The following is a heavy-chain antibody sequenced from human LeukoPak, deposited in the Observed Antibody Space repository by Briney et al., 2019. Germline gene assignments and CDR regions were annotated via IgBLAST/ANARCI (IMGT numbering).Heavy chain of an antibody. Sequence: SETLSLTCTVSAASISSSSHHWGWIRQSPGKGLEWIGSVYYGRTTYYSPSLDSRVTISLDTSANQSSLRLNSVTAADTAIYYCVRHDGRGGATMGAFDSWGQGSLVTVSS. V-gene: IGHV4-39*01. CDR2: VYYGRTT. CDR3: VRHDGRGGATMGAFDS. D-gene: IGHD4/OR15-4a*01. J-gene: IGHJ5*01. CDR1: AASISSSSHH.